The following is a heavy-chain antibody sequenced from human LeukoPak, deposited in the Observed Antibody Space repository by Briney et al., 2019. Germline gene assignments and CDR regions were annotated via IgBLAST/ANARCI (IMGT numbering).Heavy chain of an antibody. D-gene: IGHD6-19*01. J-gene: IGHJ4*02. CDR1: GGSITRTNSY. CDR3: ARTRRGSGGSVED. Sequence: PSETLSLTCTVSGGSITRTNSYWARVRQPPGKGLEWIGSIYYDGTTYFSPSLKSRVTISVDSSNNQFSLKLTSVTAADTAVYYCARTRRGSGGSVEDWGQGTQVTVSS. V-gene: IGHV4-39*01. CDR2: IYYDGTT.